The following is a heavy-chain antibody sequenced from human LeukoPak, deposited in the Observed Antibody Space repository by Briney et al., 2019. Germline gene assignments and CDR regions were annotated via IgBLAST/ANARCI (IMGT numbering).Heavy chain of an antibody. CDR3: ARDRFYDILTGYNWFDP. D-gene: IGHD3-9*01. J-gene: IGHJ5*02. CDR2: INPNSGGT. CDR1: GYTFTGYY. Sequence: ASVKLSCNASGYTFTGYYMHWVRQAPGQGLEWMGWINPNSGGTNYAQEFQGRVTMTRDTSISTAYMELSRLRSDDTAVYDCARDRFYDILTGYNWFDPWGQGTLVTVSS. V-gene: IGHV1-2*02.